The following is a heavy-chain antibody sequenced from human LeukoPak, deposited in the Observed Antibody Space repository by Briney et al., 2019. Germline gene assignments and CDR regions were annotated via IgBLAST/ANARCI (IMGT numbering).Heavy chain of an antibody. J-gene: IGHJ4*02. D-gene: IGHD6-19*01. CDR1: GGSFSGYY. Sequence: SETLSLTCAVSGGSFSGYYWSWLRQPPGKGPEWIGEINHSGGTNYNPSLKSRVTITVDTSKNQFSLKLGSVTAADTAVYYCARGGRWRYSSGVDYWGQGTLVTVSS. V-gene: IGHV4-34*01. CDR3: ARGGRWRYSSGVDY. CDR2: INHSGGT.